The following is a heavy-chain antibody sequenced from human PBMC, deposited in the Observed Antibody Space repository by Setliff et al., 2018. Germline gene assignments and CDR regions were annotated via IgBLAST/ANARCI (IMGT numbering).Heavy chain of an antibody. CDR1: GFTFSTYR. CDR3: ARTCSGSGYYYYTDV. Sequence: PGGSLRLSCAASGFTFSTYRMHWVRQAPGKGLEWVAVIWDDGGNKYHADSVKGRFTISRDNSKNTLYLQMNSLRPEDTAVYYCARTCSGSGYYYYTDVWGKGTTVTVSS. V-gene: IGHV3-33*08. D-gene: IGHD2-15*01. J-gene: IGHJ6*03. CDR2: IWDDGGNK.